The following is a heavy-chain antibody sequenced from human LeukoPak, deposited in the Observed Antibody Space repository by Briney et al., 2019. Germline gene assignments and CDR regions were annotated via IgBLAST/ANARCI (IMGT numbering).Heavy chain of an antibody. CDR2: ISSSSSYI. D-gene: IGHD1-26*01. Sequence: GGSLRLSCAASGFTFSSYWMSWVRQAPGKGLEWVSSISSSSSYIYYADSVKGRFTISRDNAKNSLYLQMNSLRAEDTAVYYCARASPWETWDPFEYWDQGTLVTVSS. CDR1: GFTFSSYW. CDR3: ARASPWETWDPFEY. V-gene: IGHV3-21*01. J-gene: IGHJ4*02.